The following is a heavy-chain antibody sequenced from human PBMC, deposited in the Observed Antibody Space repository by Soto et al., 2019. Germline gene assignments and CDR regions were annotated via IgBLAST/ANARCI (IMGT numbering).Heavy chain of an antibody. Sequence: GGSLRLSCAASGFTFSSYAMHWVRQAPGKGLEWVAVISYDGSNKYYADSVKGRFTISRDNSKNTLYLQMNSLRAEDTAVYYWARDLHVWGSYNYYYGMDVWGQGTTVTVSS. CDR3: ARDLHVWGSYNYYYGMDV. D-gene: IGHD3-16*01. V-gene: IGHV3-30-3*01. CDR2: ISYDGSNK. J-gene: IGHJ6*02. CDR1: GFTFSSYA.